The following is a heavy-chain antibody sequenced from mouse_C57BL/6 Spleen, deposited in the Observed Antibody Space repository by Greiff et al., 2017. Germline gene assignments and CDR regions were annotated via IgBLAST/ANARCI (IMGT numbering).Heavy chain of an antibody. Sequence: VHVKQSGAELVRPGASVKLSCTASGFNIKDYYMHWVKQRPEQGLEWIGRIDPEDGDTEYAPKFQGKATMTADTSSNTAYLQLSSLTSEDTAVYYCTTASSFYFDYWGQGTTLTVSS. CDR1: GFNIKDYY. CDR2: IDPEDGDT. V-gene: IGHV14-1*01. J-gene: IGHJ2*01. CDR3: TTASSFYFDY. D-gene: IGHD6-1*01.